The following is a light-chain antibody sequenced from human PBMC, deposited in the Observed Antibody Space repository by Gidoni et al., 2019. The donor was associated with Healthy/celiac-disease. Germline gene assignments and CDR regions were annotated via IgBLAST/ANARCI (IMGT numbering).Light chain of an antibody. CDR3: SSYTSSSTLS. V-gene: IGLV2-14*03. CDR2: DVS. J-gene: IGLJ1*01. CDR1: SSDGGGYNY. Sequence: QSALTQPASVSGSPGQSITISCTGTSSDGGGYNYVSWYQQHPGKAPKLMIYDVSNRPSVVSNRFSGSKSGNTASLTISGLQAEDEAVYYCSSYTSSSTLSFGTGTKVTVL.